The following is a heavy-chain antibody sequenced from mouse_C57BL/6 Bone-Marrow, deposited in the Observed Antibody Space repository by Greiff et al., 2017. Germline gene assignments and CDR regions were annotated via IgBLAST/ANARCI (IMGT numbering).Heavy chain of an antibody. J-gene: IGHJ2*01. V-gene: IGHV1-64*01. CDR2: IHPNSGST. Sequence: VQLKESGAELVKPGASVKLSCKASGYTFTSYWMHWVKQRPGQGLEWIGMIHPNSGSTNYNEKFKSKATLTVDKSSSTAYMQLSSLTSEDSAVYYCARGGGGYFDYWGQGTTLTVSS. CDR3: ARGGGGYFDY. CDR1: GYTFTSYW.